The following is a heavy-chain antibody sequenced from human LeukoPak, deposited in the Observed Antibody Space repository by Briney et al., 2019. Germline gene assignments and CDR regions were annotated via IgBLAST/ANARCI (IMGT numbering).Heavy chain of an antibody. D-gene: IGHD3-22*01. Sequence: SVKVSCKASGFTCISYGFSWVRQAPGQGLEWVGWIGGYDGDRHYGENFQGRVTITTDTSTSTVYMEMRSLRSDDTAVYYCARDLWSVYDTGGYYRDFDYWGQGTLVTVSS. J-gene: IGHJ4*02. CDR2: IGGYDGDR. CDR3: ARDLWSVYDTGGYYRDFDY. CDR1: GFTCISYG. V-gene: IGHV1-18*01.